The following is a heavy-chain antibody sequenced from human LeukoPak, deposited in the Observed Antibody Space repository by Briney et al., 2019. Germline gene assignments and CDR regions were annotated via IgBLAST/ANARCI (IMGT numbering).Heavy chain of an antibody. J-gene: IGHJ5*02. CDR1: GYSFTTYW. D-gene: IGHD2/OR15-2a*01. CDR2: IFPGDSNT. V-gene: IGHV5-51*01. CDR3: GIALNGEYWFAP. Sequence: GESLKISCKGSGYSFTTYWIGWVRQLPGKGLEWMGIIFPGDSNTKYSPSFRGQATITTDKSINTAYLQWSSLKASDTAMYYCGIALNGEYWFAPWGQGTLVTVSS.